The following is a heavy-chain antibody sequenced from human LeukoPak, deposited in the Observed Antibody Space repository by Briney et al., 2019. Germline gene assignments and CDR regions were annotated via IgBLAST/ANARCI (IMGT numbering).Heavy chain of an antibody. CDR2: IRSKAYGGTT. CDR3: TGSFGGLTFFDQ. CDR1: GFTFSSYG. D-gene: IGHD3-10*01. J-gene: IGHJ4*02. Sequence: GGSLRLSCAASGFTFSSYGMSWVRQAPGKGLEWVGFIRSKAYGGTTEYAASVKGRFTISRDDSKTIAYLQMNSLKTEDTAVYYCTGSFGGLTFFDQWGQGTLVTVSS. V-gene: IGHV3-49*04.